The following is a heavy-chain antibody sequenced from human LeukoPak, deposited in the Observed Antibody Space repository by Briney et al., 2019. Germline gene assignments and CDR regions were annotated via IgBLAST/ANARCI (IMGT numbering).Heavy chain of an antibody. CDR3: ARGGSGSYPYYHYYYMDV. CDR1: GGSISSGGYY. CDR2: IFYSGST. Sequence: SQTLSLTCTVSGGSISSGGYYWGWIRRHPGKGLGWIGYIFYSGSTYYNPSLKSRVTISVDTSENQFSLKLSSVTAADTAVYHCARGGSGSYPYYHYYYMDVWGKGTTVTVSS. V-gene: IGHV4-31*03. D-gene: IGHD1-26*01. J-gene: IGHJ6*03.